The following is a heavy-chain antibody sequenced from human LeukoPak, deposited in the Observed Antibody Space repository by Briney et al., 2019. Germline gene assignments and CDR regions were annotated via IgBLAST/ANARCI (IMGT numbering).Heavy chain of an antibody. CDR2: ISGSGGST. CDR3: AKVRGMVRGAHDI. J-gene: IGHJ3*02. V-gene: IGHV3-23*01. Sequence: PGGSLRLSCAASGFTFSSYGMHWVRQAPGKGLEWVSAISGSGGSTYYADSVKGRFTISRDNSKNTLYLQMNSLRAEDTAVYYCAKVRGMVRGAHDIWGQGTMVTVSS. D-gene: IGHD3-10*01. CDR1: GFTFSSYG.